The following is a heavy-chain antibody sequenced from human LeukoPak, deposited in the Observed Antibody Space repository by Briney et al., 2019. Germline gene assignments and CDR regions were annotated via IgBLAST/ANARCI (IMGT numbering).Heavy chain of an antibody. J-gene: IGHJ4*02. D-gene: IGHD6-13*01. CDR1: GGSISSSSYY. Sequence: SETLSLTCTVSGGSISSSSYYWGWIRQPPGKGLEWIGSIYYSGSTYYNPSLKSRVTISVDTSKNQFSLKLSSVTAADTAFYYCARADYTSSYYYFDYWGQGTLVTVSS. CDR2: IYYSGST. V-gene: IGHV4-39*07. CDR3: ARADYTSSYYYFDY.